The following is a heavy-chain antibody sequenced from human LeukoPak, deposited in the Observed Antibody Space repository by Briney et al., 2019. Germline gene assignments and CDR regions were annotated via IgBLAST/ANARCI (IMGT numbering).Heavy chain of an antibody. CDR3: ARAGFGELLSHFDY. J-gene: IGHJ4*02. V-gene: IGHV1-2*02. D-gene: IGHD3-10*01. Sequence: ASVKVSCKASGYTFTGYYMHWVRQAPGQGLEWTGWINPNSGGTNYAQKFQGRVTMTRDTSISTAYMELSRLRSDDTAVYYCARAGFGELLSHFDYWGQGTLVTVSS. CDR2: INPNSGGT. CDR1: GYTFTGYY.